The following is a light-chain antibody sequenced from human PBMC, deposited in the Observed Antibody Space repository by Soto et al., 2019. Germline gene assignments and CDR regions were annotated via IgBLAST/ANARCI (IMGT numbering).Light chain of an antibody. CDR3: SSYTSSSTRV. CDR2: DVS. CDR1: SSDVGGYNY. Sequence: QSVLTQPASVSGSPGQSITISCTGTSSDVGGYNYVSWYQQHPGKAPKPMIYDVSNRPSGVPNRFSGSKSGNTASLSISGLQAEDEADYYCSSYTSSSTRVFGTGTKVTVL. V-gene: IGLV2-14*01. J-gene: IGLJ1*01.